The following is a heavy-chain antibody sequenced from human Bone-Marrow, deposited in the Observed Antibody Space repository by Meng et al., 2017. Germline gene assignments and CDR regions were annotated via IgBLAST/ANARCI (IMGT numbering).Heavy chain of an antibody. CDR2: ISYDGSNK. J-gene: IGHJ4*02. V-gene: IGHV3-30*04. CDR3: ARAAYSSSWYRGYYFDY. D-gene: IGHD6-13*01. Sequence: GESLKISCAASGFTFSSYAMHWVRQAPGKGLEWVAVISYDGSNKYYADSVKGRFTISRDYSKNTLYLQMNSLRAEDTAVYYCARAAYSSSWYRGYYFDYWGQGTLVTVSS. CDR1: GFTFSSYA.